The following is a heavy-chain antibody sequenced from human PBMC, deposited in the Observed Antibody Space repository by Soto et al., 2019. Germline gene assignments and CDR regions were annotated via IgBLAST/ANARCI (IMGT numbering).Heavy chain of an antibody. J-gene: IGHJ4*02. Sequence: ASVKVSCKASGYTFTSYGISWVRQAPGQGLEWMGWISAYNGNTNYAQKLQGSVTMTTDTSTSTAYMELRSLRSDDTAVYYCACMGYCSSTSCYGEEAYFDYWGQGTLVTVSS. V-gene: IGHV1-18*01. CDR3: ACMGYCSSTSCYGEEAYFDY. D-gene: IGHD2-2*01. CDR1: GYTFTSYG. CDR2: ISAYNGNT.